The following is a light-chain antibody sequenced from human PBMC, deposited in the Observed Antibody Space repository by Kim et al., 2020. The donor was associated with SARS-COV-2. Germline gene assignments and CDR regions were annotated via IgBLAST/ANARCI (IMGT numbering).Light chain of an antibody. Sequence: RAPLNRKAHQTFLYTPKNKNYLAWYPQKSGQASKLLIYWASIRESGVSDRFSGSGSETDFTLTISSLQAEDVAVYYCQQYYSTPPSFGQGTNLEI. CDR2: WAS. CDR3: QQYYSTPPS. J-gene: IGKJ2*03. V-gene: IGKV4-1*01. CDR1: QTFLYTPKNKNY.